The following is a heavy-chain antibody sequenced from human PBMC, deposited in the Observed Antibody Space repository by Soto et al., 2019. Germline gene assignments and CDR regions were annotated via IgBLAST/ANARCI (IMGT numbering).Heavy chain of an antibody. CDR1: GGSINSDAYF. V-gene: IGHV4-31*03. J-gene: IGHJ3*01. Sequence: QVQLQESSPGLVNPSQTLSLTCTVSGGSINSDAYFWSWVRQHPGKGLEWIGYIYYSGNTYYNPSLKSRVSISLVTSKNQLSLNLKSATAADPGVYYCAIASAVTHETLAWGQGTMVTVAS. D-gene: IGHD3-10*01. CDR3: AIASAVTHETLA. CDR2: IYYSGNT.